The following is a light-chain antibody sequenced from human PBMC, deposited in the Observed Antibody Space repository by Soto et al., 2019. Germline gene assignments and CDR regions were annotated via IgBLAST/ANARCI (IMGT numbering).Light chain of an antibody. Sequence: QSVLTQPPSVSGAPGQRVTISCTGSSSNIGAGYDVHWYQQLPGTAPKLLIYGNSNRPSGVPDRFSGSKSGTSASLAITGLQAEDEAEYYCQSYDSCLSVVFGGGTKLTVL. V-gene: IGLV1-40*01. J-gene: IGLJ2*01. CDR2: GNS. CDR3: QSYDSCLSVV. CDR1: SSNIGAGYD.